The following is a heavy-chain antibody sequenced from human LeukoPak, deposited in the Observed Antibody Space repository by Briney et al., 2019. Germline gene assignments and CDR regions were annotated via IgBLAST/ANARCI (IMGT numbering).Heavy chain of an antibody. Sequence: SETLSLTCTVSGGSISSGGYYWRWIRQHPGKGLEWIGYIYYSGSTYFNPSLKSRLTISVDTSKNQFSLKLSSVTAADTAVYYCASTNGYEGRYFQHWGQGTLVTVSS. J-gene: IGHJ1*01. CDR2: IYYSGST. D-gene: IGHD5-18*01. CDR1: GGSISSGGYY. V-gene: IGHV4-31*03. CDR3: ASTNGYEGRYFQH.